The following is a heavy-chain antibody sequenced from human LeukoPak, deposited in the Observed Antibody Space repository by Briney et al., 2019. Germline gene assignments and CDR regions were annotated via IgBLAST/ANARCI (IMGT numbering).Heavy chain of an antibody. CDR3: ARDLHYWVAMDV. D-gene: IGHD2-8*02. CDR1: GFTFSSYA. Sequence: GGSLRLSCAASGFTFSSYAMHWVRQAPGKGLEWVAVISYDGSNKYYADSVKGRFTISRGNSKNTLYLQMNSLRAEDTAVYYCARDLHYWVAMDVWGQGTTVTVS. J-gene: IGHJ6*02. CDR2: ISYDGSNK. V-gene: IGHV3-30-3*01.